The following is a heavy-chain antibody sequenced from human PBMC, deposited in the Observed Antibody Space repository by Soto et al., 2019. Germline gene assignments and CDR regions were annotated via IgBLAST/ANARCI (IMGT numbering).Heavy chain of an antibody. CDR3: AKSYSGSTYYYYGMDV. CDR2: ISYDGSNK. J-gene: IGHJ6*02. V-gene: IGHV3-30-3*01. Sequence: GGPLRLSWAASGFTFSNYAMRWVRQAPGKGLEWVAVISYDGSNKYYADSVKGRFTISRDNSKNTLYLQMNSLRAEDTAVYYCAKSYSGSTYYYYGMDVWGQGTTVTVSS. D-gene: IGHD1-26*01. CDR1: GFTFSNYA.